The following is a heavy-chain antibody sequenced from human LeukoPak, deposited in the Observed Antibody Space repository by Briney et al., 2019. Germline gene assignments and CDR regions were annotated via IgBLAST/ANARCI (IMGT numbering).Heavy chain of an antibody. Sequence: ASVKVSCKVSGYTLTELSMRWVRQAPGKGLEWMGGFDPEDGETIYAQKFQGRVTMTEDISTDTAYMELSSLRSEDTAVYYCATVRMEWETPRMGYYFDYWGQGTLVTVSS. CDR2: FDPEDGET. D-gene: IGHD1-26*01. V-gene: IGHV1-24*01. CDR3: ATVRMEWETPRMGYYFDY. CDR1: GYTLTELS. J-gene: IGHJ4*02.